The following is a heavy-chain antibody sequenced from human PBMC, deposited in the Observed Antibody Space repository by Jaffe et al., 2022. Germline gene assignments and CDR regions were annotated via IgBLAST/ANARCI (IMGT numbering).Heavy chain of an antibody. Sequence: EAHLVESGGGLVEPGGSLRLSCAGLGLILRDVWMSWVRRTPGKGLEWVGRITHGGLTDYPAPVKGRFTISRDDSKNILYLQMNSLKAEDTAVYYCATGSKGETLRHTFDYWGQGTLVTVSS. CDR3: ATGSKGETLRHTFDY. D-gene: IGHD3-3*01. V-gene: IGHV3-15*01. J-gene: IGHJ4*02. CDR2: ITHGGLT. CDR1: GLILRDVW.